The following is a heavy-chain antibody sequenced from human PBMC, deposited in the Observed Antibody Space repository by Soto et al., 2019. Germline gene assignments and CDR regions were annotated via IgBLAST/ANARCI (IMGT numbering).Heavy chain of an antibody. CDR3: ARDERSYGEPPFDY. J-gene: IGHJ4*02. CDR1: GFTFTGYY. D-gene: IGHD2-21*01. V-gene: IGHV1-2*02. Sequence: VASVKVSCKASGFTFTGYYIHCVLQFPGQGLEWMGWIKSNGDDTKYAQKFQDRVTMTRDTSMNTVYMEVTRLRSDDTAVYYCARDERSYGEPPFDYWGQGTLVTVSS. CDR2: IKSNGDDT.